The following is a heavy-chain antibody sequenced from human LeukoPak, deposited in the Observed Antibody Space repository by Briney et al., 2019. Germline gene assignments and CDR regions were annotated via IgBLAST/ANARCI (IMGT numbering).Heavy chain of an antibody. D-gene: IGHD3-22*01. V-gene: IGHV4-59*01. CDR1: GGSISSYY. Sequence: SETLSLTCTVSGGSISSYYWSWIRQPPGKGLEWIGYIYYSGSTNYNPSLKSRVPISVDTSKNQFSLKLSSVTAADTAVYYCARENYYDSSGYPVYYYYGMDVWGQGTTVTVSS. J-gene: IGHJ6*02. CDR2: IYYSGST. CDR3: ARENYYDSSGYPVYYYYGMDV.